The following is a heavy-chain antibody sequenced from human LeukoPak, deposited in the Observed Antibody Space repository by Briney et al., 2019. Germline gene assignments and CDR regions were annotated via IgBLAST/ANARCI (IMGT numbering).Heavy chain of an antibody. D-gene: IGHD3-22*01. CDR2: IYHSGST. Sequence: SETLSLTCTVSGYSISSGYYWGWIRQPPVKGLEWIGSIYHSGSTYYNPSLKSRVTISVDTSKNQFSLKLSSVTAADTAVYYCARVFPLGYYDSSGYYFDYWGQGTLVTVSS. CDR1: GYSISSGYY. V-gene: IGHV4-38-2*02. J-gene: IGHJ4*02. CDR3: ARVFPLGYYDSSGYYFDY.